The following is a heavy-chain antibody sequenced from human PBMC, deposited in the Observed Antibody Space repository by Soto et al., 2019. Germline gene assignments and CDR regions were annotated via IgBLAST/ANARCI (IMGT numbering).Heavy chain of an antibody. D-gene: IGHD3-16*01. J-gene: IGHJ4*02. V-gene: IGHV3-23*01. CDR1: GFTFSSYA. Sequence: EVQLLESGGGLIQPGGSLRLSCAASGFTFSSYAMSWVRQVPGKGLEWVSGISGTGNSTYYADSVKGRFFISRDSSKNTGYLQMNSLRAADTAIYYCAKDGGQQWRFDYWGQGALVTVSS. CDR2: ISGTGNST. CDR3: AKDGGQQWRFDY.